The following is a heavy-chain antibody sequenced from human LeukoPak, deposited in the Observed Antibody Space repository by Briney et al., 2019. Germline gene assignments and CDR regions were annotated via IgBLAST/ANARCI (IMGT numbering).Heavy chain of an antibody. Sequence: PSETLSLTCTVSGGSISSSSYYWGWIRQPPGKGLEWIGSIYYSGSTYYNPSLKSRVTISVDTSKNQFSLKLSSVTAADTAVYYCARDGSSSWPAYNWFDPWGQGTLVTVSS. CDR2: IYYSGST. D-gene: IGHD6-13*01. CDR1: GGSISSSSYY. V-gene: IGHV4-39*07. J-gene: IGHJ5*02. CDR3: ARDGSSSWPAYNWFDP.